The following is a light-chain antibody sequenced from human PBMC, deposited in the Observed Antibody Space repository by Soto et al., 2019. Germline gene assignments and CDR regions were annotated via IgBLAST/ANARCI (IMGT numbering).Light chain of an antibody. CDR1: QNIIRY. CDR2: GAS. CDR3: QQSYTSPMYT. Sequence: DIQMTQSPSSLSASVGDRVTITCRASQNIIRYLNWYQQRPGKAPKLLIYGASSLQSGVPSRFSGSGSGTDFTLIISSLQPEDFATYYCQQSYTSPMYTFGQGTKLEIK. J-gene: IGKJ2*01. V-gene: IGKV1-39*01.